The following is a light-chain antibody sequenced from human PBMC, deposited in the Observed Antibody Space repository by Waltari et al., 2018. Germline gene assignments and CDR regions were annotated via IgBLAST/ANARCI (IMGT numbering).Light chain of an antibody. J-gene: IGLJ3*02. CDR3: AAWDDRLSGWV. V-gene: IGLV1-47*01. Sequence: QSVLTQPPSASGTPGQTVNMSCSGSSSNIGSNYVYWYQQLPGTAPKLLIYKNIQRPSGVPDRLSDSKSGTSASLAISSLRSEDEADYYCAAWDDRLSGWVFGGGTKLTVL. CDR2: KNI. CDR1: SSNIGSNY.